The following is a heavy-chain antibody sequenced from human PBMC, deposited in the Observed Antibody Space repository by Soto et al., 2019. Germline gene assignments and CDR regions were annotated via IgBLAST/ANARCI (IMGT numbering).Heavy chain of an antibody. V-gene: IGHV3-20*01. CDR3: ARDRLGYCSGGSCNNWFDP. CDR2: INWNGGST. D-gene: IGHD2-15*01. Sequence: GSLRLSCASSGFTFDDYGMSWVRQAPGKGLEWVSGINWNGGSTGYADSVKGRFTISRDNAKNSLYLQMNSLRAEDTALYHCARDRLGYCSGGSCNNWFDPWGQGTLVTVSS. J-gene: IGHJ5*02. CDR1: GFTFDDYG.